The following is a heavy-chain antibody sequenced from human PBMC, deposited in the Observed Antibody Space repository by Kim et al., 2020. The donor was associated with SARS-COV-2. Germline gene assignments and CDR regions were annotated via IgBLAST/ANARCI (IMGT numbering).Heavy chain of an antibody. V-gene: IGHV4-59*01. CDR1: GGSISSYY. Sequence: SETLSLTCTVSGGSISSYYWSWIRQPPGKGLEWIGYIYYSGSTNYNPSLKSRVTISVDTSKNLFSLKLSSVTAADTAVYYCARVASSIAVAVAFDPWGQGTLVTVSS. CDR3: ARVASSIAVAVAFDP. J-gene: IGHJ5*02. D-gene: IGHD6-19*01. CDR2: IYYSGST.